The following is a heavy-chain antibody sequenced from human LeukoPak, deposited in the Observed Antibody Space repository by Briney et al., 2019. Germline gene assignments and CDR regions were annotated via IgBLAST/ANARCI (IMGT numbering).Heavy chain of an antibody. D-gene: IGHD5-12*01. CDR2: INPSGGST. CDR3: ARDPIVATRYYYYYGMDV. Sequence: GASVTVSCTASGYTFTIYYMHWVRQAPGQGLEWMGIINPSGGSTSYAQKFQGRVTMTRDTSTSTVYMELSSLRSEDTAVYYCARDPIVATRYYYYYGMDVWGQGTTVTVSS. J-gene: IGHJ6*02. V-gene: IGHV1-46*01. CDR1: GYTFTIYY.